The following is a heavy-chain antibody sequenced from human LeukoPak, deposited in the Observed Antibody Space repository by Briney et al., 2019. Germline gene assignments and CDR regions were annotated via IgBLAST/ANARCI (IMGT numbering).Heavy chain of an antibody. J-gene: IGHJ4*02. CDR2: ISSNGGST. V-gene: IGHV3-64*01. Sequence: GGSLRLSCAASGFTFSSYGMHWVRQAPGKGLEYVSAISSNGGSTYYANSVKGRFTISRDNSKNTLYLQMGSLRAEDMAVYYCARDITYSSSFISTYWGQGTLVTVSS. D-gene: IGHD6-13*01. CDR1: GFTFSSYG. CDR3: ARDITYSSSFISTY.